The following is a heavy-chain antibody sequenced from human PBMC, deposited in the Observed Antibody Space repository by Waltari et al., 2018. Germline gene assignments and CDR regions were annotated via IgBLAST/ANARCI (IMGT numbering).Heavy chain of an antibody. CDR3: AREVDSSGQPLDY. CDR1: GGSISSPS. V-gene: IGHV4-59*11. CDR2: IYYSGST. Sequence: QVQLQESGPGLVKPSETLSLTCTVAGGSISSPSWSWLRQPPGKGLEWIGYIYYSGSTNYNPSRKSRVTISVDTSKNQFSLKLSSVTAADTAVYYCAREVDSSGQPLDYWGQGTLVTVSS. J-gene: IGHJ4*02. D-gene: IGHD3-22*01.